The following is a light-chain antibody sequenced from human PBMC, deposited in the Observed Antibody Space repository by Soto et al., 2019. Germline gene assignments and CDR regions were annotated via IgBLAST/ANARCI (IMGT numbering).Light chain of an antibody. J-gene: IGKJ1*01. CDR1: QSVSSSY. V-gene: IGKV3-20*01. CDR2: GAS. CDR3: QQYGSSPRT. Sequence: ELVLTQSPGTLSLSPGERATLSCRASQSVSSSYLGWYQQKPGQAPRPLIYGASNRATGVPDRFSGSGSGTDFTLTISRLEPEDFAVYYCQQYGSSPRTFGQGTKVDIK.